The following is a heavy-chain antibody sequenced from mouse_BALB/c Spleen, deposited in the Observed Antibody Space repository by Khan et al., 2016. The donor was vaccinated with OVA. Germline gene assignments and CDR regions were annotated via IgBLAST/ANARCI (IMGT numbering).Heavy chain of an antibody. CDR2: INPTSGYT. J-gene: IGHJ2*01. CDR1: GYTFTTYW. CDR3: ARDRIYY. V-gene: IGHV1-7*01. Sequence: VQLQQSGAELAKPGASVKMSCKASGYTFTTYWMHWVKQRPGQGLEWIGYINPTSGYTDYNQKFTDKATLTADKSSSTAYMQLSSLKSDDSAVYYCARDRIYYWGQGTTLTVSS.